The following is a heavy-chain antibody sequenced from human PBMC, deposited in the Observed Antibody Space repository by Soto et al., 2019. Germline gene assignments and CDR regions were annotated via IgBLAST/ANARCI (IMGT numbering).Heavy chain of an antibody. J-gene: IGHJ6*02. V-gene: IGHV4-39*01. CDR2: IYYTGST. CDR1: GGSISSSSYY. Sequence: SETLSLTCTVSGGSISSSSYYWGWIRQPPGKGLEWIGSIYYTGSTSYNPSLKSRVTMSVDTSRNQFSLKLRSVTAADTAVYFCAKPDTVMLIYGVDVWGQGTTVTVSS. CDR3: AKPDTVMLIYGVDV. D-gene: IGHD3-16*01.